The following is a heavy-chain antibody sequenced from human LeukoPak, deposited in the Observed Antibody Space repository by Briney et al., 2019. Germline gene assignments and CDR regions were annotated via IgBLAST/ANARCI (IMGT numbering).Heavy chain of an antibody. D-gene: IGHD6-19*01. Sequence: ASVKLSRNVSVYTFTSYDIKGVRRASGQGFEWMGRMPSKSDNTGYAQKFQGRVTMTRNTSISTAYMELSSLRSEDTAVYYCARETEDSSAWYVGSSYNWFDPWGQGTLVTVSS. CDR1: VYTFTSYD. CDR2: MPSKSDNT. V-gene: IGHV1-8*01. CDR3: ARETEDSSAWYVGSSYNWFDP. J-gene: IGHJ5*02.